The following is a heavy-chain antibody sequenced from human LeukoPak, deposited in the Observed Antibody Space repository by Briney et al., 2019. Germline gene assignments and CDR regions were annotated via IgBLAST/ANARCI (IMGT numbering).Heavy chain of an antibody. V-gene: IGHV4-59*08. CDR3: ARSIPAAGRWFDS. CDR2: IYYSGTT. CDR1: GGSISPYY. D-gene: IGHD6-25*01. Sequence: SETLSLTCTVSGGSISPYYWSWIRQPPGKGLEWIGYIYYSGTTKYNPSLKSRVTISVDTSKNQFSLNLSSVTAADTAVYYCARSIPAAGRWFDSWGQGTLVTVSS. J-gene: IGHJ5*01.